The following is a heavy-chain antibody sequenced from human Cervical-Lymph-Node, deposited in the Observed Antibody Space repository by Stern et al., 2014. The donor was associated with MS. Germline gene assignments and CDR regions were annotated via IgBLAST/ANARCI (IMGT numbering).Heavy chain of an antibody. CDR1: GVIFSDAW. Sequence: EVQLLESGGGLVKPGGSLRLSCAASGVIFSDAWMTWVRQAPGKGLEWVGRIKAKSEGGTTGYAAPVEGRFTISRDDSSNTVYLQMNSLKIDDTAVYYCTTGGDFWSGFYLDNWGQGTLVTVSS. J-gene: IGHJ4*02. CDR2: IKAKSEGGTT. V-gene: IGHV3-15*01. CDR3: TTGGDFWSGFYLDN. D-gene: IGHD3-3*01.